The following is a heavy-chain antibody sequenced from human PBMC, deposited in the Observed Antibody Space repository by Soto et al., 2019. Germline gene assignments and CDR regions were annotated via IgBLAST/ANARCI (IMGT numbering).Heavy chain of an antibody. J-gene: IGHJ6*02. V-gene: IGHV2-26*01. CDR2: IFSNDEK. CDR3: ARIIRRYSSGWYYYYGMDV. D-gene: IGHD6-19*01. Sequence: SGPTLVNPTETLTLTCTVSGFSLSNARVGVSWIRQPPGKALEWLAHIFSNDEKSYSTSLKSRLTISKDTSKSQVVLTMTNMDPVDTATYYCARIIRRYSSGWYYYYGMDVWGQGTTVTVSS. CDR1: GFSLSNARVG.